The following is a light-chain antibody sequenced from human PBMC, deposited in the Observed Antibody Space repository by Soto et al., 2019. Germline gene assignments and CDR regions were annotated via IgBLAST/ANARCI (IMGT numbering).Light chain of an antibody. CDR2: KAS. CDR1: QSISSW. V-gene: IGKV1-5*03. CDR3: QQYSTYWT. J-gene: IGKJ1*01. Sequence: DIQMTQSPSTLSASVGDRVTITCRASQSISSWLAWYQQKPGKAPTLLIYKASTLESVVPSRFSGSGSGTEFTLTISSLQHGDFATYYCQQYSTYWTFGQGTKVEIK.